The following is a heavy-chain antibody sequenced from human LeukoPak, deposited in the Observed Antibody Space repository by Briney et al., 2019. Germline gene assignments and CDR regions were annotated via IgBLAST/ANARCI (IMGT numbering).Heavy chain of an antibody. CDR2: ISGSGDSA. D-gene: IGHD2-2*01. Sequence: GRSLRLSCTASGFTCSSHAMSWVRQAPGKGLDWFSAISGSGDSAYHADSVKGRFSISRDNSKNTLYLQMNSLRAEDTAVYYCARDRVVPAAILDYWGQGTLVTVSS. J-gene: IGHJ4*02. CDR3: ARDRVVPAAILDY. V-gene: IGHV3-23*01. CDR1: GFTCSSHA.